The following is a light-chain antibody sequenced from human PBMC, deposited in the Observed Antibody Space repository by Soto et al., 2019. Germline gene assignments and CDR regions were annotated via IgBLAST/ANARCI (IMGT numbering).Light chain of an antibody. J-gene: IGLJ1*01. CDR3: SSYAGSNNFV. CDR1: SSDVGGYNY. Sequence: QSVLTQPPSASGSHGQSVTISCTGTSSDVGGYNYVSWYQQHPGKAPKLMIYEVSKRPSGVPDRFSGSKSGNTASLTVSGLQAKDEADYYCSSYAGSNNFVFGTGTKVTVL. CDR2: EVS. V-gene: IGLV2-8*01.